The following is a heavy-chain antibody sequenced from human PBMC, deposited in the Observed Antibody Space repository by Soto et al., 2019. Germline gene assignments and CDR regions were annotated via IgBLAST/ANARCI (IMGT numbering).Heavy chain of an antibody. CDR2: IYYSGRT. D-gene: IGHD2-15*01. J-gene: IGHJ4*02. V-gene: IGHV4-59*01. CDR1: DGSISPYY. CDR3: TRGFCGGGICYSKNFDL. Sequence: PSETLSLTCAVSDGSISPYYWNWIRQPPGKELEWIGYIYYSGRTNYHPSLKSRVTISLDTSKNEFSLNLDSVTAAGTAVYYCTRGFCGGGICYSKNFDLWGQGTLDTVSS.